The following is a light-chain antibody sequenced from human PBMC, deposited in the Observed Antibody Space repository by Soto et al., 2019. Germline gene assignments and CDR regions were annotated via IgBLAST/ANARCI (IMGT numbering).Light chain of an antibody. CDR1: QSVSSSY. J-gene: IGKJ1*01. CDR2: GAS. Sequence: EIVLTQSPGTLSLSPGERATLSCRASQSVSSSYLAWYQQKPGQTPRLLIYGASSRATGIPDRFSGSGSGTDVTLTISRLEPEDFAVYYCQQYSSSPGTFGQGTQVEIK. CDR3: QQYSSSPGT. V-gene: IGKV3-20*01.